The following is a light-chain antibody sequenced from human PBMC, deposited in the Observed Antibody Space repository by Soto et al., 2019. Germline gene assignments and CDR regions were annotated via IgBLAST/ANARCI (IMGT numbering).Light chain of an antibody. V-gene: IGKV3-20*01. CDR2: GAS. J-gene: IGKJ1*01. CDR3: QQYDSSPRT. Sequence: EIVLAQSPGTLSFSPGDRATLSCWASQSVSSNYVAWYQQKPGQGPRLLIYGASTRATGIPDRFSGSGSGTDFTLTISRLETEDFEVYYCQQYDSSPRTFGQGTKVEIK. CDR1: QSVSSNY.